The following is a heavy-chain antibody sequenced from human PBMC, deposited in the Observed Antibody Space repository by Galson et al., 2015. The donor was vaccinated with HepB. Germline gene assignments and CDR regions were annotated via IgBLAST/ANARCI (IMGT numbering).Heavy chain of an antibody. D-gene: IGHD6-19*01. J-gene: IGHJ5*02. V-gene: IGHV3-15*01. CDR2: IKSKTDNDTT. CDR1: GFTFSDAW. CDR3: TTLQWT. Sequence: SLRLSCAASGFTFSDAWMYWVRQAPGKGLEWVGRIKSKTDNDTTGYAAPVEGRLTISRDDSKNTLYLQMNGLKTEDTAVYYCTTLQWTWGQGTFVTVSS.